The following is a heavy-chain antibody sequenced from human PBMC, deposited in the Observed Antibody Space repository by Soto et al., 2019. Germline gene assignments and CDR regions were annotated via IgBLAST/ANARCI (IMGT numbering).Heavy chain of an antibody. V-gene: IGHV3-23*01. CDR3: APPRGYCVFDAVDI. Sequence: EVQLLQTGGGLVQPGWSLSLSCAASGFLFSTYAMNWVRQAPGKGLEWVSAISSSGDSAYYAVSVRGRFTISVDNSINTLYLQMRSLRPEDTAVYYCAPPRGYCVFDAVDIWGQGTMVTVSS. CDR2: ISSSGDSA. J-gene: IGHJ3*02. D-gene: IGHD2-15*01. CDR1: GFLFSTYA.